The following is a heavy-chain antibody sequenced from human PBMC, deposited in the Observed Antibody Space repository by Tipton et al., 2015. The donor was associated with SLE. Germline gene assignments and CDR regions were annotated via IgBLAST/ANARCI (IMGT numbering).Heavy chain of an antibody. D-gene: IGHD6-6*01. CDR2: IYRTGTT. V-gene: IGHV4-38-2*02. Sequence: TLSLTCIVSDDSVSSAYYWAWIRQPPGKGLQWIACIYRTGTTYVNPSLKSRVSMSMDTSNNRFSLKLSSVTAAETAVYYCARRRYSSSSRPHWYFDLWGRGTLVTVSS. J-gene: IGHJ2*01. CDR3: ARRRYSSSSRPHWYFDL. CDR1: DDSVSSAYY.